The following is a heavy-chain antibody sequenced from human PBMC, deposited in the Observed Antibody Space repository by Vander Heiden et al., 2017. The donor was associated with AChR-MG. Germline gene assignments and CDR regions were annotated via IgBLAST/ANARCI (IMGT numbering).Heavy chain of an antibody. Sequence: EVQLVQSGAEVKTPGESLKISCKGSGYTFTTYWIGWVRQMPGKGLEWMGTIYPGDSDTRYSPSFQGQVTFSADKSVSTAYLQWSSLKASDTAIYYCATGFDTFDFWGQGTLVTVSS. V-gene: IGHV5-51*01. CDR2: IYPGDSDT. D-gene: IGHD5-12*01. CDR3: ATGFDTFDF. CDR1: GYTFTTYW. J-gene: IGHJ4*02.